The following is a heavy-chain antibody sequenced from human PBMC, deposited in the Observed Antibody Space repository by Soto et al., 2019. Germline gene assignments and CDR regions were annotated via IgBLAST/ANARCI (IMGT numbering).Heavy chain of an antibody. CDR3: ARRNGLASDFDP. J-gene: IGHJ5*02. Sequence: SETLSLTCTVSGGSINPYYWGWIRQPPGKGLEWIGYVFSSGYSETTHYNPSLKSRVAISVDTSKNQFSLKLNSVTAADTAVYYCARRNGLASDFDPWGQGTLVTVSS. CDR1: GGSINPYY. CDR2: VFSSGYSETT. V-gene: IGHV4-4*08. D-gene: IGHD6-13*01.